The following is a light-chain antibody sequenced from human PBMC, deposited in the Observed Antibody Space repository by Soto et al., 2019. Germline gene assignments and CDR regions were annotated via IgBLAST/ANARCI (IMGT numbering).Light chain of an antibody. Sequence: EIVLTQSPATLSLSPGERATPSCRASQNIDSDLAWYQQRPGQPPRLLIYDASNRAPGIPARFGGSGSGADFTLSISSLEPEDFAVYHCQQRNMWPRTFGQGTKVDIK. CDR1: QNIDSD. CDR3: QQRNMWPRT. V-gene: IGKV3-11*01. J-gene: IGKJ1*01. CDR2: DAS.